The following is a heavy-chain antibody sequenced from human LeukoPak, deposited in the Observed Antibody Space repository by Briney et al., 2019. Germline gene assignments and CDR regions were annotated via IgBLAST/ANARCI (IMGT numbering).Heavy chain of an antibody. CDR1: GYTFTSYD. D-gene: IGHD2-15*01. V-gene: IGHV1-8*01. CDR3: ARTCSGGSCYLLGEDYYYGMDV. J-gene: IGHJ6*02. CDR2: MNPNSGNT. Sequence: GASVKVSCKASGYTFTSYDINWVRQATGQGLEWMGWMNPNSGNTGYAQKFQGRVTMTRNTSISTAYMELSSLRSEDTAVYYCARTCSGGSCYLLGEDYYYGMDVWGQGTTVTVSS.